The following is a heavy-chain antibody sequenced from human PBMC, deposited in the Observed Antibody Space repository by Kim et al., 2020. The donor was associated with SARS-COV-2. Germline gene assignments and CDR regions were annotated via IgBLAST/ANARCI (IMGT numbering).Heavy chain of an antibody. D-gene: IGHD2-2*02. J-gene: IGHJ4*02. Sequence: SKKYNAGSVKGRFTISRDNSKNTLYLQMNSLSAEDTAVYYCARGYRQFDYWGQGTLVTVSS. CDR2: SKK. V-gene: IGHV3-33*01. CDR3: ARGYRQFDY.